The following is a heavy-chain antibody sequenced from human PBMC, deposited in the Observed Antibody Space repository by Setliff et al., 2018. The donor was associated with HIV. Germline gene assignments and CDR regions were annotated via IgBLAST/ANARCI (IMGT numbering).Heavy chain of an antibody. D-gene: IGHD6-19*01. Sequence: ASVKVSCKTSGYSFTNYATHWVRQAPGQGLEWMGWINGGNGRTEYSQKFQGRVTITRDPSASTDYMELSSLGSEDTAVYYCARDSESYRSGWYLGAHWFDPWGQGTLVTVSS. CDR2: INGGNGRT. CDR1: GYSFTNYA. J-gene: IGHJ5*02. CDR3: ARDSESYRSGWYLGAHWFDP. V-gene: IGHV1-3*01.